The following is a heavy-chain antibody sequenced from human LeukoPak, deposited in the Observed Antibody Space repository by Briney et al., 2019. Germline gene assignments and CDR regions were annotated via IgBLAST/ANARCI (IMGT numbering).Heavy chain of an antibody. D-gene: IGHD3-22*01. CDR3: ASSGYYFYFDY. J-gene: IGHJ4*02. V-gene: IGHV4-39*01. CDR1: GGSVSSTSYY. CDR2: IYDSGTT. Sequence: PSETLSLTCTVSGGSVSSTSYYWAWLRQPPGKGREWIGSIYDSGTTYYNSSLKSRVTISVNTSKNQFSLNLSSVTAADMAVYYCASSGYYFYFDYWGQGALVTVSS.